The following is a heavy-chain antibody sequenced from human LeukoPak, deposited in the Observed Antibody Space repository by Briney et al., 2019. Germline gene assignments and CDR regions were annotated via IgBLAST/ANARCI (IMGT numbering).Heavy chain of an antibody. J-gene: IGHJ4*02. CDR3: ARLKGGSYRIKPSFDY. CDR1: GGSFSGYY. Sequence: TSETLSLTCAVYGGSFSGYYWSWIRQPPGEGLEWIGEINHSGSTNYNPSLKSRVTISVDTSKNQFSLKLSSVTAADTAVYYCARLKGGSYRIKPSFDYWGQGTLVTVSS. D-gene: IGHD1-26*01. CDR2: INHSGST. V-gene: IGHV4-34*01.